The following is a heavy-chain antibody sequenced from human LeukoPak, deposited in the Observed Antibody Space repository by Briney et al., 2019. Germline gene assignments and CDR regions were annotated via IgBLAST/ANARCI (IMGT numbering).Heavy chain of an antibody. CDR3: AREGYQYYFDY. Sequence: PSETLSLTCTVSGGSISGGSYYWSWIRQPAGKGLEWIGRIYTSGSTNYNPSLKSRVTISVDTSKNQFSLKLSSVTAADTAVYYCAREGYQYYFDYWGQGTLVTVSS. D-gene: IGHD2-2*01. V-gene: IGHV4-61*02. CDR2: IYTSGST. CDR1: GGSISGGSYY. J-gene: IGHJ4*02.